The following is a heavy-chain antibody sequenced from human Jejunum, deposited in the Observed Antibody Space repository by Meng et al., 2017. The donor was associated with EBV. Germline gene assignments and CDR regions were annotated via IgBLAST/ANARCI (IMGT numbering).Heavy chain of an antibody. CDR3: ARVRCSGGSCFYFDY. CDR2: IYHDGSS. CDR1: GGSITSSDW. J-gene: IGHJ4*02. V-gene: IGHV4-4*02. D-gene: IGHD2-15*01. Sequence: QVQLQESGPGLVNPSXXXXLLXXVSGGSITSSDWWTWVRQPPGEGLEWIGEIYHDGSSNYSPSLKSRVTILLDKSENHFSLKLNSVTAADTAVYYCARVRCSGGSCFYFDYWGQGALVTVSS.